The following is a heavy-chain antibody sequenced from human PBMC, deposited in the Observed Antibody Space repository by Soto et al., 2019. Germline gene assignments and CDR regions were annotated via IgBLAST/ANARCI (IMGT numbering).Heavy chain of an antibody. CDR3: AKDGNPNWRVYSLDY. CDR2: ISCDGSNK. D-gene: IGHD1-1*01. J-gene: IGHJ4*02. Sequence: QVQLVESGGGVVQPGRSLRLSCAASGFTFSSYGMHWVRQAPGKGLEWVAVISCDGSNKYYADSVKGRFTISRDNSKNTLYQQMKSLSAEDNDVYYCAKDGNPNWRVYSLDYWGQGTLVTVSS. V-gene: IGHV3-30*18. CDR1: GFTFSSYG.